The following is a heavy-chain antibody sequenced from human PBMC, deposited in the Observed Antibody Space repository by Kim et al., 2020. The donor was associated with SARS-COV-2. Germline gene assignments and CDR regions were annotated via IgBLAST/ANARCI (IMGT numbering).Heavy chain of an antibody. V-gene: IGHV4-39*07. Sequence: TYYNPSLKSRVTISVDTSKNQFSLKLSSVTAADTAVYYCASRPGGRYFDYWGQGTLVTVSS. CDR3: ASRPGGRYFDY. CDR2: T. J-gene: IGHJ4*02. D-gene: IGHD2-15*01.